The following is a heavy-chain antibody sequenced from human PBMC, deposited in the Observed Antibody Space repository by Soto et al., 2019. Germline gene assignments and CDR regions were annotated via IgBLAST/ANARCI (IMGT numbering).Heavy chain of an antibody. D-gene: IGHD3-22*01. J-gene: IGHJ4*02. CDR1: GFPFSSYA. CDR2: ISVSGGST. CDR3: AKDRFRINMLVVES. V-gene: IGHV3-23*01. Sequence: GGSLRLSCAASGFPFSSYAMSLVRQSPGKGLEWVSSISVSGGSTYYADSVKGRFTISRDNSKNTLYLQMNSLRAEDTAVYYCAKDRFRINMLVVESWGQGTLVTVSS.